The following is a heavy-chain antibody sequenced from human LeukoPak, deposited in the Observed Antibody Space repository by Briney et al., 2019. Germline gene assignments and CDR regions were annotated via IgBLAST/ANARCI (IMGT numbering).Heavy chain of an antibody. CDR1: GFVFSSYW. CDR3: ARSQFDY. V-gene: IGHV3-74*01. J-gene: IGHJ4*02. CDR2: ISGDGSTT. Sequence: GVSLSLFCATSGFVFSSYWMLCLRQAPGKGLVWVSRISGDGSTTTYADSVKGRFTISRDNTKNILYLEMNSLRAEDTAIYYCARSQFDYWGQGILVTVSS.